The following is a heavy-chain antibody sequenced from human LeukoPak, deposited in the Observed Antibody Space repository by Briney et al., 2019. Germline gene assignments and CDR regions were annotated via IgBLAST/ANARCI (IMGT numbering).Heavy chain of an antibody. CDR1: GFTFSSYD. J-gene: IGHJ4*02. CDR2: ISPSSTRI. D-gene: IGHD2-2*01. CDR3: AKDGYCSSTNCYPAPY. Sequence: PGGSLRLSCAASGFTFSSYDMNWVRQAPGKGLEWVSYISPSSTRIDYAASVRGRFTISRDNAKRSLYLQMSSLRAEDTAVYYCAKDGYCSSTNCYPAPYWGQGTLVTVSS. V-gene: IGHV3-48*03.